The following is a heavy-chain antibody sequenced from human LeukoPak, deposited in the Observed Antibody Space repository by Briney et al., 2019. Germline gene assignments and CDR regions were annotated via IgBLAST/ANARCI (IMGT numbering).Heavy chain of an antibody. D-gene: IGHD5-12*01. CDR1: GGSFSDYY. CDR3: ARGGSGYDFDH. V-gene: IGHV4-34*01. CDR2: INHRGST. J-gene: IGHJ4*02. Sequence: SETLSLTCAVYGGSFSDYYWSWIRQPPGKGLEWIGEINHRGSTNYNSSLKSRVTISVDTSRKQFSLKLSPVTAADTAVYYCARGGSGYDFDHWGQGTLVTVSS.